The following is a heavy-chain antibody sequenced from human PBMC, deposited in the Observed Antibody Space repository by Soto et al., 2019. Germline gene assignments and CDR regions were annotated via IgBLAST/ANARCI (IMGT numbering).Heavy chain of an antibody. CDR1: GFTFSIYS. CDR2: ISTSSSYI. CDR3: ARADVITTLFTAFDI. Sequence: GGSLRLSCAASGFTFSIYSMNWVRRAPGKGLEWVSSISTSSSYIYYADSVKGRFTISRDNAKNSLYLQMNGLRAEDTAVYYCARADVITTLFTAFDIWGQGTMVTVSS. V-gene: IGHV3-21*01. J-gene: IGHJ3*02. D-gene: IGHD3-16*01.